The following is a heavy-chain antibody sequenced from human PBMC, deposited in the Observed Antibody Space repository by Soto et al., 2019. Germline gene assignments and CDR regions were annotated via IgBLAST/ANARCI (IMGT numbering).Heavy chain of an antibody. V-gene: IGHV5-10-1*01. CDR1: GYSFTSYW. Sequence: GESLKISCKGSGYSFTSYWISWVRQMPGKGLEWMGRIDPSDSYTNYSPSFQGHVTISADKSISTAYLQWSSLKAADTAMYYCASAIIDSRGYYGVPRAFGIWGQGTRVTVSS. D-gene: IGHD3-22*01. J-gene: IGHJ3*02. CDR2: IDPSDSYT. CDR3: ASAIIDSRGYYGVPRAFGI.